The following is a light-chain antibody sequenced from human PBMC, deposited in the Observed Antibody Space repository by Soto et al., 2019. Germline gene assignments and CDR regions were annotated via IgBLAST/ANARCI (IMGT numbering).Light chain of an antibody. CDR3: QQYNTWPPGIT. CDR1: QSVSSN. V-gene: IGKV3D-15*01. J-gene: IGKJ4*01. CDR2: GAS. Sequence: ETVMTQSPATLSVSPGERATISCRASQSVSSNLAWYQQKPGQPPRLLIYGASARATGIPARFSGSGSGTEFTLTISSPQSEDFAMYHCQQYNTWPPGITFGGGTKVQIK.